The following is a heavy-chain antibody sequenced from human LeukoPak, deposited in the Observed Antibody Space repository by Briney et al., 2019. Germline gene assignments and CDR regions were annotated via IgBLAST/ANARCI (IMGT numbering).Heavy chain of an antibody. CDR2: IYTGGST. D-gene: IGHD2/OR15-2a*01. CDR3: ARDPGSINGMDV. V-gene: IGHV3-66*01. J-gene: IGHJ6*02. Sequence: PGGSLRLSCAASGFTFSSYAMTWVRQAPGKGLEWVSVIYTGGSTYYEDSVKGRFTISRDNSKNTLYLQMNSLRAEDTAVYYCARDPGSINGMDVWGQGTAVTVSS. CDR1: GFTFSSYA.